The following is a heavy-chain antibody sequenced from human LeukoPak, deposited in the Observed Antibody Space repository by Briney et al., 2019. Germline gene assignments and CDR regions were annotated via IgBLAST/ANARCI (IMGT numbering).Heavy chain of an antibody. CDR1: GGTFSSYA. J-gene: IGHJ5*02. CDR2: ISAYNGNT. V-gene: IGHV1-18*01. D-gene: IGHD6-19*01. Sequence: GASVKVSCKASGGTFSSYAISWVRQAPGQGLEWMGWISAYNGNTNYAQKLQGRVTMTTDTSTSTAYMELRSLRSDDTAVYYCARDASSGRDNWFDPWGQGTLVTVSS. CDR3: ARDASSGRDNWFDP.